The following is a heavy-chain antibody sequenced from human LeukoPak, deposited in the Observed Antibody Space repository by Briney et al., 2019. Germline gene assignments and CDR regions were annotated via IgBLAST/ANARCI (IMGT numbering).Heavy chain of an antibody. CDR3: AKGPVRGSYRYGYFDY. Sequence: GGSLRLSCAVSGFTFSSYSMNWVRQAPGKGLEWVSSISSSSNYIYDADSVKGRFTISRDNTKNSLYLQMNSLRAEDTALYYCAKGPVRGSYRYGYFDYWGQGTLVTVSS. J-gene: IGHJ4*02. D-gene: IGHD3-16*02. CDR1: GFTFSSYS. V-gene: IGHV3-21*04. CDR2: ISSSSNYI.